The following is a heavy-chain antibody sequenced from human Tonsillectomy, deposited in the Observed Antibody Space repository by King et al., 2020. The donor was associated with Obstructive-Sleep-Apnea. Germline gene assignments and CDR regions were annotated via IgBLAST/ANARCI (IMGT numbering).Heavy chain of an antibody. V-gene: IGHV1-2*04. CDR3: ARGEGTGIAGDGGSPDFDY. CDR2: INPNSGGT. D-gene: IGHD6-19*01. J-gene: IGHJ4*02. CDR1: GYTFTGYY. Sequence: VQLVESGAEVKKPGASVKVSCKASGYTFTGYYMHWVRQAPGQGLEWMGWINPNSGGTNYAQKFQGWVTMTRDTSISTAYMELSRLRSDDTAVYYCARGEGTGIAGDGGSPDFDYWGQGTLVTVSS.